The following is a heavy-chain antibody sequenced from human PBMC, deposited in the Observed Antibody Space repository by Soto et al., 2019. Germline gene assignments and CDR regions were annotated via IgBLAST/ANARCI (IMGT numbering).Heavy chain of an antibody. CDR1: GFAFSAYG. CDR3: AKGPSKTIFGVAPDYFYYYMDA. CDR2: ISDDGSNK. D-gene: IGHD3-3*01. J-gene: IGHJ6*03. V-gene: IGHV3-30*18. Sequence: QVQLVESGGGVVQPGRSLRLSCAASGFAFSAYGLHWVRQAPGKGLEWVAVISDDGSNKYYEDSLEGRLTISRDNSKNTLFLQMDSLRVEDTAVYYCAKGPSKTIFGVAPDYFYYYMDAWGTGTTVTVSS.